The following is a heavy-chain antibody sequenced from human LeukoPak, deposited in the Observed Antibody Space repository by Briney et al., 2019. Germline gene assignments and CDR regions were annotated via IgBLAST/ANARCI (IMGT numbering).Heavy chain of an antibody. D-gene: IGHD6-13*01. CDR1: AGSISSYY. V-gene: IGHV4-59*01. CDR2: INYSGST. Sequence: WETLSPTCTVSAGSISSYYWSWVRQPPGKGLEWIGYINYSGSTNYTPSVKSRVTMSIDTSKSHFSLKVSCVTAADTAVYYCAREGKSSWDAFDFWGQGTMATVS. J-gene: IGHJ3*01. CDR3: AREGKSSWDAFDF.